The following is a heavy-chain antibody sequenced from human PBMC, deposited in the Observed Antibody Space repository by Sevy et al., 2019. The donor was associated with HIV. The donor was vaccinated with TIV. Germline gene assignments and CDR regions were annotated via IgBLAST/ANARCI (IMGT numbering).Heavy chain of an antibody. J-gene: IGHJ4*02. V-gene: IGHV3-53*01. CDR3: ARGGLTVALDY. CDR2: IYSGGST. Sequence: GGSLRLSCAASGFTVSSNYMSWVRQAPGKGLEWVSVIYSGGSTYYADSVKGRFTISRDNSKNPLYLQMNSLRAEDTAVYYCARGGLTVALDYWGQGTLVTVSS. CDR1: GFTVSSNY. D-gene: IGHD6-19*01.